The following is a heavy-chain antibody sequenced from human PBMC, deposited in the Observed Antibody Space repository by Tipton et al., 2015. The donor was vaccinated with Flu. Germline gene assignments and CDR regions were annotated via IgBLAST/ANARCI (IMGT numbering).Heavy chain of an antibody. D-gene: IGHD3-3*01. CDR2: IYTSGST. CDR3: ARSKYPPQGGVVDDY. CDR1: GGSISSGSYY. Sequence: LRLSCTVSGGSISSGSYYWSWIRQPAGKGLEWIGRIYTSGSTNYNPSLKSRVTISVDTSKNQFSLNLSSVTAADTAVYYCARSKYPPQGGVVDDYWGQGTLVTVSS. J-gene: IGHJ4*02. V-gene: IGHV4-61*02.